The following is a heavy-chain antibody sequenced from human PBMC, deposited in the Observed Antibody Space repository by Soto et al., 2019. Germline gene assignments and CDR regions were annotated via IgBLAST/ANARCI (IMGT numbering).Heavy chain of an antibody. J-gene: IGHJ4*02. Sequence: GASVKVSCKASGGTFSSYAISWVRQAPGQGLEWMGGIIPIFGTANYAQKFQGRVTITADESTSTAYMELSSLRSEDTAVYYCASSLSLLWFGELAYYFDYWGQGTLVTVS. CDR2: IIPIFGTA. CDR1: GGTFSSYA. D-gene: IGHD3-10*01. CDR3: ASSLSLLWFGELAYYFDY. V-gene: IGHV1-69*13.